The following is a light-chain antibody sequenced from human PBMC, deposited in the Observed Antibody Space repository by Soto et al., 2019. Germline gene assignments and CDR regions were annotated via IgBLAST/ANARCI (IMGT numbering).Light chain of an antibody. V-gene: IGLV2-14*01. CDR3: SSYISDNRDV. Sequence: QSALTQPASVSGSPGQSITISCTGTSSDVGGYNYVSWYQQHPGKAPELMIYDVSNRPSGVSNRFSGSKSGNTASLTISGLQAEDEADYYCSSYISDNRDVFGTGTKLTVL. CDR2: DVS. CDR1: SSDVGGYNY. J-gene: IGLJ1*01.